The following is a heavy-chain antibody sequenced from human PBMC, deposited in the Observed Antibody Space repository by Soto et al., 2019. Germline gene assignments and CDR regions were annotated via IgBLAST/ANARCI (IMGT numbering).Heavy chain of an antibody. J-gene: IGHJ4*02. D-gene: IGHD6-6*01. CDR1: GYTFTSYY. V-gene: IGHV1-46*01. CDR3: AKNWDTTFSSSSH. CDR2: INPSGGST. Sequence: ASVKVSCKASGYTFTSYYMHWVRQAPGQGLEWMGIINPSGGSTSYAQKFQGRVTMTRDTSTSTVYMELNSLRAEDTAVYYCAKNWDTTFSSSSHWGQGALVTVSS.